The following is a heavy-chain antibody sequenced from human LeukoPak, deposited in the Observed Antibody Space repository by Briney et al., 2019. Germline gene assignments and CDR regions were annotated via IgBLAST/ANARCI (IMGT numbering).Heavy chain of an antibody. J-gene: IGHJ4*02. D-gene: IGHD3-10*01. Sequence: GRSLRLSCAASGFTFPNSGMHWVRQAPGKGLEWVAVVSYDGSNTYYAESVKGRFTISRDNSKNTLYLQMNSLRTEDTAVYYCAKWRRGHYYGSGTELDYWGQGTLVTVSS. CDR2: VSYDGSNT. CDR1: GFTFPNSG. V-gene: IGHV3-30*18. CDR3: AKWRRGHYYGSGTELDY.